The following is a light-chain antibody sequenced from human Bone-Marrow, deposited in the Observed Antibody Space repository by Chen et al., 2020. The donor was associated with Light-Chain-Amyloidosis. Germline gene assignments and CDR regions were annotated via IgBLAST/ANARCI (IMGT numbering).Light chain of an antibody. J-gene: IGLJ1*01. Sequence: QSALTQPASVSGSPGQSITISCTGTSSDVVGDNHVSWYQQHPDKAPKLMMYEVTNRPSWVPDRLSGSKADNTASLTISGLQTEDEADYFCSSYTITNTLVFGSGTRVTVL. V-gene: IGLV2-14*01. CDR3: SSYTITNTLV. CDR1: SSDVVGDNH. CDR2: EVT.